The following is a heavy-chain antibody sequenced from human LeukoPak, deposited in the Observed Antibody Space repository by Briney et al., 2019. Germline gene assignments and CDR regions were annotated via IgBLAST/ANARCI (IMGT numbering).Heavy chain of an antibody. J-gene: IGHJ4*02. V-gene: IGHV4-59*08. D-gene: IGHD1-14*01. Sequence: SETLSLTCTVSGGSISSYYWSWIRQPPGKGLEWIGYIYYSGSTNYNPSLKSRVTISVDTSKNQFSLKLSSVTAADTAVYYCARSRRTGGPLYYFDYWGQGTLVTVFS. CDR2: IYYSGST. CDR1: GGSISSYY. CDR3: ARSRRTGGPLYYFDY.